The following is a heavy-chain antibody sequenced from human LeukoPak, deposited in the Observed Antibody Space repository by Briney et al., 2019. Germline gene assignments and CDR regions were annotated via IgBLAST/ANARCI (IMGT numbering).Heavy chain of an antibody. CDR2: MNPNSGNT. Sequence: GASVKVSCKASGYTFTSYDINWVRQATGQGLEWMGWMNPNSGNTGYAQKFQGRVTITRNTSISTAYMELSSLRSEDTAVYYCASSRTNYCGGDCPYDAFDIWGQGQWSPSLQ. CDR3: ASSRTNYCGGDCPYDAFDI. J-gene: IGHJ3*02. V-gene: IGHV1-8*03. CDR1: GYTFTSYD. D-gene: IGHD2-21*01.